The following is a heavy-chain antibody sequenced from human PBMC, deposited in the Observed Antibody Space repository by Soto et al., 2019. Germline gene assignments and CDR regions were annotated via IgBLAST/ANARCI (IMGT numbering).Heavy chain of an antibody. D-gene: IGHD3-3*01. Sequence: QVQLVQSGAEVKKPGASVKVSCKASGYSVASYAMHWVRQAAGQRLEWMGWINAGNGDTKYSGKFQGRVTITRDTSASTVYLELTTLKSEDTAVYYCATEGFRPITAYWGQGTLVSVSS. CDR1: GYSVASYA. CDR3: ATEGFRPITAY. V-gene: IGHV1-3*01. J-gene: IGHJ4*02. CDR2: INAGNGDT.